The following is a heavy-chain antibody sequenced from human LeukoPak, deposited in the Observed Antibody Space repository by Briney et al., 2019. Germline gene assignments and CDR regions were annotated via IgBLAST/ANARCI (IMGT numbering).Heavy chain of an antibody. V-gene: IGHV3-23*01. Sequence: GGSLRLSCAASGFTFSSYAMSWVRQAPGKGLEWVSTISGSGGNTYYADSVKGRFTISRDNSKDTLYLQMNSLRAEDTAAYYCAKDPSVWRGGRYYFDYWGQGTLVTVSS. CDR1: GFTFSSYA. D-gene: IGHD2-21*01. CDR2: ISGSGGNT. J-gene: IGHJ4*02. CDR3: AKDPSVWRGGRYYFDY.